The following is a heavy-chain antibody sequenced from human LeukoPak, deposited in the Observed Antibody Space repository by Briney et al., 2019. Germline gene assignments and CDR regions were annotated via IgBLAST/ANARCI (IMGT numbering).Heavy chain of an antibody. D-gene: IGHD2-15*01. Sequence: SVKVSCKASGGAFTSYAISWVRQAPGEGLEWMGGIIPIFGTANYAQKFQGRDTITADESTSTAYMELSSLRSEDTAVYYCARGSGQVAVGLYYYYYMDVWGKGTTVTVSS. CDR1: GGAFTSYA. J-gene: IGHJ6*03. V-gene: IGHV1-69*13. CDR2: IIPIFGTA. CDR3: ARGSGQVAVGLYYYYYMDV.